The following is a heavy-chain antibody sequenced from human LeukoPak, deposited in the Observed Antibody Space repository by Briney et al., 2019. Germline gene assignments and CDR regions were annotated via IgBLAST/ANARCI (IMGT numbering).Heavy chain of an antibody. D-gene: IGHD5-24*01. V-gene: IGHV3-48*03. CDR1: GFTFSSYE. Sequence: GGALRLSCAASGFTFSSYEINLVRQAPGKGLEGVSYISSSGITIYYADSVKARVTISQNNDKDSQYLQTNTRRADDHAIHHMWKSGYNRFDYWGQGTLVTVSS. CDR3: WKSGYNRFDY. J-gene: IGHJ4*02. CDR2: ISSSGITI.